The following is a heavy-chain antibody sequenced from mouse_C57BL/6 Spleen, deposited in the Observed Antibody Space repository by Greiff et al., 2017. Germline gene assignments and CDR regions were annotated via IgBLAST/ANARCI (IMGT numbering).Heavy chain of an antibody. J-gene: IGHJ3*01. Sequence: VQLQQPGAELVKPGASVKLSCKASGYTFTSYWMHWVKQRPGRGLEWIGRIDPNSGGTKSNEKFKSKDPLTVATPSSTAYMQLSSLTSEDSAVYYWARGGVYGGHPWCAYWGQGTLVTVSA. D-gene: IGHD3-3*01. CDR3: ARGGVYGGHPWCAY. V-gene: IGHV1-72*01. CDR1: GYTFTSYW. CDR2: IDPNSGGT.